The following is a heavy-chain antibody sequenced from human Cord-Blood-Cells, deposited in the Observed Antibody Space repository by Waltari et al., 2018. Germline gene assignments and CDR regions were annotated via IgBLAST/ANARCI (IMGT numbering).Heavy chain of an antibody. D-gene: IGHD3-9*01. CDR3: ATDMTGYDAFDI. CDR1: GSTLTELS. V-gene: IGHV1-24*01. J-gene: IGHJ3*02. Sequence: QVQLVQSGAEVKKPGASVKVSCKVSGSTLTELSIHWVRQAPGKGLEWMGGCDPEDGETIYAQKFQGRVTMTEDTSTDTAYMELSSLRSEDTAVYYCATDMTGYDAFDIWGQGTMVTVSS. CDR2: CDPEDGET.